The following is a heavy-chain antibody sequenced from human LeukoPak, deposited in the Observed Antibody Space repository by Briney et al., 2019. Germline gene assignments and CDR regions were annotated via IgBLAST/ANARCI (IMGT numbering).Heavy chain of an antibody. D-gene: IGHD1-1*01. Sequence: GGSLRLSCAVSGFTFTNYPMSWVRQAPGKGLEWVSGISNSKGISDYYADSVKGRFTISRDNSKNTLYLQMNTLRDDDTAVYYCANWAGGETHRGRWNGPFDYWGQGTLVTVSS. CDR2: ISNSKGISD. CDR1: GFTFTNYP. CDR3: ANWAGGETHRGRWNGPFDY. V-gene: IGHV3-23*01. J-gene: IGHJ4*02.